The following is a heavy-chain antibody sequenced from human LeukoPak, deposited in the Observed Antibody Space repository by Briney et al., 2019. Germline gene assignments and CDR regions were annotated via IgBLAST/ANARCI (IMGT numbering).Heavy chain of an antibody. CDR1: GGSFSGYY. V-gene: IGHV4-34*01. D-gene: IGHD3-22*01. Sequence: SETLSLTCAVYGGSFSGYYWSWIRQPPGKGLEWIGEINHSGSTNYNPSLKSRVTISVDTSKNQFSLKLSSVTAADTAVYYCARSYYCDSSGIYDYWGQGTLVSVSS. CDR3: ARSYYCDSSGIYDY. CDR2: INHSGST. J-gene: IGHJ4*02.